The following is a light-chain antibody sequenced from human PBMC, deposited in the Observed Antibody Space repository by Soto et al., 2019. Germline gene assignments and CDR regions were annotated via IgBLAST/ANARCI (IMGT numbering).Light chain of an antibody. Sequence: ALTQPASVSGSPGQSITISCTGTSSDIGAYNYVSWYQQHPGKAPKLMIYVVSVRPSGVSNRFSGSNSGKTASLTSSVLLAEDEADYYCSSYTSTNTLVFGGGTKLTVL. V-gene: IGLV2-14*01. J-gene: IGLJ2*01. CDR2: VVS. CDR1: SSDIGAYNY. CDR3: SSYTSTNTLV.